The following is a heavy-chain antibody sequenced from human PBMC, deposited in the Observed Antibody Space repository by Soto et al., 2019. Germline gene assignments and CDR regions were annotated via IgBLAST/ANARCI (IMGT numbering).Heavy chain of an antibody. D-gene: IGHD2-21*01. V-gene: IGHV1-69*13. CDR3: ALGFHLLVVFFDI. Sequence: SVKVSCNASGGTFSSCAISWVRQAPGQGLEWMGGIIPIFGTANYAQKFQGRVTITADESTSTGCMELSSLRSEDTAVYYCALGFHLLVVFFDIWCQGTMVTVSS. CDR1: GGTFSSCA. CDR2: IIPIFGTA. J-gene: IGHJ3*02.